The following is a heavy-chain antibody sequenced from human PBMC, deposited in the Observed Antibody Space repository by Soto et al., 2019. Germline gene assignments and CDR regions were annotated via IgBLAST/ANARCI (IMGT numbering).Heavy chain of an antibody. CDR3: ARVFSSGSGWMYYFDF. J-gene: IGHJ4*02. V-gene: IGHV4-4*02. Sequence: QVQLRESGPGLVEASGTLSLTCVVSTGSISSGNWWSWVRQPPGKGLEWIGEIYYTGATNYNPSLKSRITMTIDKSKDHFSLSLRSATAADTAVYYCARVFSSGSGWMYYFDFWGQGTLVSVSS. CDR2: IYYTGAT. D-gene: IGHD6-25*01. CDR1: TGSISSGNW.